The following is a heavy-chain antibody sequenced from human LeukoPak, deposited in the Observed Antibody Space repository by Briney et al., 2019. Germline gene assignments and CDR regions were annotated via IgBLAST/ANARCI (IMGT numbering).Heavy chain of an antibody. Sequence: GASVKVSCKASGYSFTTYAMHWVRQAPGQRLEWMGWINAGNGNTEYSQKFQGGVTITRDTSASTAYMELSSLRSEDTAVYYCARSYYYDSNGYFDYWGQGTLVTVSS. CDR3: ARSYYYDSNGYFDY. CDR2: INAGNGNT. CDR1: GYSFTTYA. V-gene: IGHV1-3*01. D-gene: IGHD3-22*01. J-gene: IGHJ4*02.